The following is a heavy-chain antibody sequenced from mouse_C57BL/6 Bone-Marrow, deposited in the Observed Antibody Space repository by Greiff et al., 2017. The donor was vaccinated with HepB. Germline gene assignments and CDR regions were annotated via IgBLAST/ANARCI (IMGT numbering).Heavy chain of an antibody. CDR2: IDPEDGET. Sequence: EVMLVESGAELVKPGASVKLSCTASGFNIKDYYMHWVKQRTEQGLEWIGRIDPEDGETKYAPKFQGKATITADTSSNTAYLQLSSLTSEDTAVYYCAFIYYYGSSYVFFDYWGQGTTLTVSS. D-gene: IGHD1-1*01. CDR1: GFNIKDYY. CDR3: AFIYYYGSSYVFFDY. V-gene: IGHV14-2*01. J-gene: IGHJ2*01.